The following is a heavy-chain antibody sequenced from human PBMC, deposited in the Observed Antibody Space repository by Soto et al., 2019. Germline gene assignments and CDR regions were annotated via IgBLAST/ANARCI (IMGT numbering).Heavy chain of an antibody. CDR2: IYRGGGT. D-gene: IGHD6-19*01. CDR1: GFSVSGSY. Sequence: GWSLRLSCAASGFSVSGSYMGWVRQAPGKGLEWVSVIYRGGGTYYVDSVKGRFTISRDNSENTLYLQMNSLRADDTALYYCATGWGSGWLEIFASWGQG. V-gene: IGHV3-53*01. CDR3: ATGWGSGWLEIFAS. J-gene: IGHJ5*02.